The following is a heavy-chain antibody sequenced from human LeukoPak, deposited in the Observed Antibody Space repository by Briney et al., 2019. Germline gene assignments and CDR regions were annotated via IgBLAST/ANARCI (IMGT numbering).Heavy chain of an antibody. J-gene: IGHJ5*02. Sequence: ASVKVSCKASGYTFTGYYIHWERQAPGQGLEWMGRINPNSGGTNYAQKFQGRVTMTRDTSIITAYMELSRLRSDDTAVYYCAGGFGGVIGTWGQGTLVTVSS. CDR1: GYTFTGYY. CDR3: AGGFGGVIGT. CDR2: INPNSGGT. D-gene: IGHD3-16*02. V-gene: IGHV1-2*06.